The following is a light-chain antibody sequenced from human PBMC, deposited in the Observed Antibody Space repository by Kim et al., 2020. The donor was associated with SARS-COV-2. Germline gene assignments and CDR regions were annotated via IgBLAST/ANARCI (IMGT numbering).Light chain of an antibody. CDR1: PTVGSK. Sequence: LSVSPGERATLACRASPTVGSKLAWYQQTPGQPPRLLIYDASTRATGIPAKFSGTGSGTDFTLIISSLQSEDSAVYYCQQYDSWLSFGGGTKLEI. CDR3: QQYDSWLS. CDR2: DAS. V-gene: IGKV3D-15*01. J-gene: IGKJ4*01.